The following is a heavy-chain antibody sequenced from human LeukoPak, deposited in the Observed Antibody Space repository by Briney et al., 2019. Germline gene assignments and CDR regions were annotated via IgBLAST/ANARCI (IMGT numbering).Heavy chain of an antibody. V-gene: IGHV1-46*01. CDR1: GYTFTSYY. Sequence: ASVKVSCKASGYTFTSYYIHWVRQAPGQGLEWMGIIYPGGGSTSYAQKFQGRVTMTRDMSTSTVYMELSSLRSEDTAVYYCARDDSDYADDYWGQGTLVTVSS. D-gene: IGHD4-11*01. CDR2: IYPGGGST. J-gene: IGHJ4*02. CDR3: ARDDSDYADDY.